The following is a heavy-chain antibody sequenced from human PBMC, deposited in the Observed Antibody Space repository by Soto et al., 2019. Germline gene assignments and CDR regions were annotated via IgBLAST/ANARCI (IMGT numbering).Heavy chain of an antibody. D-gene: IGHD2-21*02. Sequence: GASVKVSCKASGYTFTSYDINWVRQATGQGLEWMGWMNPNSGNTGYAQKFQGRVTMTRNTSISTAYMELSSLRSEDTAVYYCAKWPSPRAYCSGDCFFDSWGQGTLVTVSS. CDR1: GYTFTSYD. V-gene: IGHV1-8*01. J-gene: IGHJ4*02. CDR3: AKWPSPRAYCSGDCFFDS. CDR2: MNPNSGNT.